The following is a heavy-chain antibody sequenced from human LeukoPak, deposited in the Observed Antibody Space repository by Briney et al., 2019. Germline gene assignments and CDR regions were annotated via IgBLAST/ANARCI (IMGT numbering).Heavy chain of an antibody. CDR2: INPNSGGT. CDR1: GYTFTGYY. D-gene: IGHD6-13*01. Sequence: ASVKVSCKASGYTFTGYYMHWVRQAPGQGLEWMGWINPNSGGTNYAQKFQGRVTMTRDTPISTAYMELSRLRSDDTAVYYCARPLRSSRYEVDNWFDPWGQGTLVTVSS. J-gene: IGHJ5*02. V-gene: IGHV1-2*02. CDR3: ARPLRSSRYEVDNWFDP.